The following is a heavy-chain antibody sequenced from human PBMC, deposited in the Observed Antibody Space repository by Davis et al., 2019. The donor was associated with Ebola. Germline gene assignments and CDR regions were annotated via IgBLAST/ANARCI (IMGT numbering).Heavy chain of an antibody. D-gene: IGHD6-19*01. CDR3: ARRLAVAGADWYFDL. Sequence: MPSETLSLTCTVSSGSISSSSYYWGWIRQPPGKGLEWIGTIYYSGSTYYNPSLKSRVTISVDTSKNQFSLKLSSVTAADTAVYYCARRLAVAGADWYFDLWGRGTLVTVSS. J-gene: IGHJ2*01. CDR2: IYYSGST. CDR1: SGSISSSSYY. V-gene: IGHV4-39*01.